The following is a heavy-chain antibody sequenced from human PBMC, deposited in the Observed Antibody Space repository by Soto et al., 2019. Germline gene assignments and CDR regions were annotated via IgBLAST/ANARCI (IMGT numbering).Heavy chain of an antibody. V-gene: IGHV3-21*01. J-gene: IGHJ4*02. D-gene: IGHD3-22*01. CDR2: ISSSSSYI. CDR1: GITFSSYS. CDR3: ARYFLDSSGYYHQFDS. Sequence: TGGSLRLSCASSGITFSSYSMNWVRQAPGKGLEWVSSISSSSSYIYYADSVKGRFTISRDNAKNSLYLQMNSLRAEDTAVYYCARYFLDSSGYYHQFDSWGQETLLPVSS.